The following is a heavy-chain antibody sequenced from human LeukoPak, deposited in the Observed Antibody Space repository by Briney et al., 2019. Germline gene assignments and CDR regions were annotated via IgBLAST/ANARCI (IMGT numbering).Heavy chain of an antibody. D-gene: IGHD3-22*01. CDR3: ARNQRITMIPGFDQ. Sequence: GGSLRLSCAGSGFIFNNYAMHWVRQPPGKGLEWVSGISWNSGSIDYADSVKGRFTISRDNAKNSLYLQMNSLRVEDTAIYYCARNQRITMIPGFDQWGQGTLVTVSS. V-gene: IGHV3-9*01. CDR1: GFIFNNYA. CDR2: ISWNSGSI. J-gene: IGHJ4*02.